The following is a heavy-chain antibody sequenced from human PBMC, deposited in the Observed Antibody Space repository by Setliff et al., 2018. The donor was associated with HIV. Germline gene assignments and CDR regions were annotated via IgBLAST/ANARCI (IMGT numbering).Heavy chain of an antibody. Sequence: PGGSLRLSCAASGFTFSDYYMSWIRQAPGKGLEWVSYISSSSSYTNYADSVKGRFTISRDNAKNSLYLQMNSLRAEDTAVYYCARESGGIAALVHYYGMDVWGQGTTVTVSS. J-gene: IGHJ6*02. D-gene: IGHD6-13*01. CDR2: ISSSSSYT. CDR1: GFTFSDYY. V-gene: IGHV3-11*06. CDR3: ARESGGIAALVHYYGMDV.